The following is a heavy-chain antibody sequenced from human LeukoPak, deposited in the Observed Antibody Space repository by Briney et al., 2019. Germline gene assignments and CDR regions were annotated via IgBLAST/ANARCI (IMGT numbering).Heavy chain of an antibody. V-gene: IGHV3-30*18. CDR1: GFTFSSDG. D-gene: IGHD6-13*01. CDR2: ISYDGSNK. Sequence: GGSLRLSCAASGFTFSSDGTHWVRQAPGKGLEWVAVISYDGSNKYYVDSVKGRFTISRDNSKNMVYLQMNSLTAEDTAVYYCAKAIAAAGTPSWSPNGFDMWGQGTMVTVSS. J-gene: IGHJ3*02. CDR3: AKAIAAAGTPSWSPNGFDM.